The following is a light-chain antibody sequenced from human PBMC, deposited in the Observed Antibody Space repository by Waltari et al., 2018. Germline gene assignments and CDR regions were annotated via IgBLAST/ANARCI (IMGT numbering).Light chain of an antibody. J-gene: IGLJ2*01. CDR2: GNS. Sequence: QSVLTQPPSVSGAPGQRVTISCPGSSSNIGAGHDVPWYQQLPGTAPKLLIYGNSNRPSGVPDRFSGSKSGTSASLAITGLQAEDEADYYCQSYDSSLSGGVFGGGTKLTVL. CDR3: QSYDSSLSGGV. CDR1: SSNIGAGHD. V-gene: IGLV1-40*01.